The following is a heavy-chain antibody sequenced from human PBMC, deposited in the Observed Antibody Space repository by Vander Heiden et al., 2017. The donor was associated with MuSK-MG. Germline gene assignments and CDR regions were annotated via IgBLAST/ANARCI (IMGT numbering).Heavy chain of an antibody. Sequence: EVQLVASGGGLVKPGQSLRLSCTVSGFHLGDFALSWFRQAPGKGLEWVGFIKSHADGGTTQYAASVQGRFTISRGGSETIAYLQLSSLKTEDTALYYCTRGNGNYPPVIWGQGTLVTVSS. D-gene: IGHD1-7*01. CDR3: TRGNGNYPPVI. CDR2: IKSHADGGTT. CDR1: GFHLGDFA. V-gene: IGHV3-49*05. J-gene: IGHJ4*02.